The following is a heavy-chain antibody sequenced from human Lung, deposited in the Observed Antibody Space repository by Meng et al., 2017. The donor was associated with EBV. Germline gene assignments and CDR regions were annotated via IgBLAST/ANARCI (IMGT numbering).Heavy chain of an antibody. Sequence: QVQLRRWGAGLLKPSETLSLTCAVNGGSLSGDYWNWIRQPPGKGLEWIGEIIHGGSPSYNPSLKSRVTISIDTSKNQLSLMLSSVTAADTAVYYCARRPTGIDYWGQGTLVTVSS. J-gene: IGHJ4*02. CDR2: IIHGGSP. CDR1: GGSLSGDY. D-gene: IGHD2-8*02. CDR3: ARRPTGIDY. V-gene: IGHV4-34*12.